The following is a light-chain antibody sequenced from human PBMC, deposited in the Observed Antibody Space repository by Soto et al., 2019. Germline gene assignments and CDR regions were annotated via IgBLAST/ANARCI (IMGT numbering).Light chain of an antibody. J-gene: IGLJ2*01. CDR1: SSDVGGYNY. V-gene: IGLV2-14*01. CDR3: SSYTSSSTSRV. Sequence: QSALIQPASVSGSPGQSITISCTGTSSDVGGYNYVSWYQQHPGKAPKLMIYDVSNRPSGVSNRFSGSKSGNTASLTISGLQAEEEADYYCSSYTSSSTSRVFGGGPKVTV. CDR2: DVS.